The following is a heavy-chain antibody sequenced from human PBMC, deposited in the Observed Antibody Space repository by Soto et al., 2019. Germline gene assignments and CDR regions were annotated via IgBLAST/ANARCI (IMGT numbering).Heavy chain of an antibody. Sequence: EVRLVQSGAEVKKPGESLKISCEASGYSFSTYWIDWVRQVPGKGLEWMGIINPGDSETRYSPSFQGQVTISADKSITTADLQWSSLKASDTAIYYCARRSSSGSPDIWGQGTMVTVSS. CDR3: ARRSSSGSPDI. J-gene: IGHJ3*02. D-gene: IGHD3-10*01. V-gene: IGHV5-51*03. CDR2: INPGDSET. CDR1: GYSFSTYW.